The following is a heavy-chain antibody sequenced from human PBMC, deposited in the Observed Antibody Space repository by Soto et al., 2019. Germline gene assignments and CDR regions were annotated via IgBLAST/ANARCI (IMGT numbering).Heavy chain of an antibody. D-gene: IGHD1-26*01. Sequence: QVQLQESGPGLVKPSETLSLTCTVSGGSISSYYWSWIRQPPGKGLEWIGYIYYSGSTNYNPTLTIRVSMSVDTSKNQYSLRLSSVTAADTDVYYCSTGNSGSYLYYFEYWGQGTLVTVSS. J-gene: IGHJ4*02. CDR3: STGNSGSYLYYFEY. CDR1: GGSISSYY. V-gene: IGHV4-59*01. CDR2: IYYSGST.